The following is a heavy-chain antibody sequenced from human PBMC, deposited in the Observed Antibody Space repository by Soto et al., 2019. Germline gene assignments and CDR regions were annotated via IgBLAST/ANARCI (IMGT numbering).Heavy chain of an antibody. CDR1: GGTFSGSA. CDR2: FVPLFGTT. V-gene: IGHV1-69*01. D-gene: IGHD3-16*01. J-gene: IGHJ4*02. CDR3: ATHGLGVSSPPYFDT. Sequence: QLVQSGSEVKKPGSSVKVSCQASGGTFSGSAVTWVRQGPGQGLEWMGEFVPLFGTTNYAQRFPGRLTIPAEEPTSTAYMELRTLRSDDTAVYYCATHGLGVSSPPYFDTWGQGTLVTVSS.